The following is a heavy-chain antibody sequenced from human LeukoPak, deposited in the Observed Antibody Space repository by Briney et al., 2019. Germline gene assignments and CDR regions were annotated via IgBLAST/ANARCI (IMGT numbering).Heavy chain of an antibody. CDR3: ARDYSSSEEYFQH. CDR1: GYTFTGYY. J-gene: IGHJ1*01. V-gene: IGHV1-2*02. Sequence: ASVKVSCKASGYTFTGYYMHWVRQAPGQGLEWMGWINPNSGGTNYAQKFQGRVTMTRDTSISTAYMELSRLRSDDTAVYYCARDYSSSEEYFQHWDQGTLVTVSS. CDR2: INPNSGGT. D-gene: IGHD6-6*01.